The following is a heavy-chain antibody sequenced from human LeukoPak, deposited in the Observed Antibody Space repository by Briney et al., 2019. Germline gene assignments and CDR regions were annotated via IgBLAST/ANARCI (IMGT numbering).Heavy chain of an antibody. CDR3: AGRDFTQRPDFDY. CDR1: GFSFSTYA. V-gene: IGHV3-23*01. J-gene: IGHJ4*02. D-gene: IGHD3/OR15-3a*01. CDR2: ITNSGGST. Sequence: GRSLRLSCAAFGFSFSTYAMTWVRQAPGKGLEWVSTITNSGGSTYYADSVKGRFTISRDNSKNTLYLQMNSLRAEDTAVYYCAGRDFTQRPDFDYWGQGTLVTVSS.